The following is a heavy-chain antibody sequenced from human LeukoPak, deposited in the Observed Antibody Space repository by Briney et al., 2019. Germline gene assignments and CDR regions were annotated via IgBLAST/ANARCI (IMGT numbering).Heavy chain of an antibody. J-gene: IGHJ4*02. CDR3: AKDYGYSSSWYDY. D-gene: IGHD6-13*01. CDR2: ISWNSASV. CDR1: GFTFDDYG. Sequence: RTGGSLRLSGEASGFTFDDYGMHWVRQAPGKGLEWVSTISWNSASVGYVDSVKGRFTISRDNAKKTLYLQMNSLRPEDTALYYCAKDYGYSSSWYDYWGQGTLVTVSS. V-gene: IGHV3-9*01.